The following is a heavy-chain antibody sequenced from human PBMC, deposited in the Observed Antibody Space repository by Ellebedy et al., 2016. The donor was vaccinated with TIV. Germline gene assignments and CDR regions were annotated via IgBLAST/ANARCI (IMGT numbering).Heavy chain of an antibody. J-gene: IGHJ5*02. V-gene: IGHV4-39*01. CDR2: MYYSGTT. Sequence: SETLSLTCTVSGGSIDSSSHYWGWLRQPQGKGLEWIGSMYYSGTTYYNPSIKSRVTISVNTSKSQFSRKLTSVTAADTAVYYCARWFGELLYVRWFDPWGQGTLVTVSS. D-gene: IGHD3-10*01. CDR1: GGSIDSSSHY. CDR3: ARWFGELLYVRWFDP.